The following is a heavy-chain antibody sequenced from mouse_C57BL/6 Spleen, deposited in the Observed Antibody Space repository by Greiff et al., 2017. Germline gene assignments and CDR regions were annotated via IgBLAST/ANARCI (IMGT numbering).Heavy chain of an antibody. J-gene: IGHJ2*01. Sequence: QVQLKESGAELVKPGASVKLSCKASGYTFTSYWMQWVKQRPGQGLEWIGEIDPSDSYTNYNQKFKGKATLTVDTSSSTAYMQLSSLTSEASAVYYCARLVTTVVATDYWGQGTTLTVSS. CDR1: GYTFTSYW. CDR2: IDPSDSYT. D-gene: IGHD1-1*01. V-gene: IGHV1-50*01. CDR3: ARLVTTVVATDY.